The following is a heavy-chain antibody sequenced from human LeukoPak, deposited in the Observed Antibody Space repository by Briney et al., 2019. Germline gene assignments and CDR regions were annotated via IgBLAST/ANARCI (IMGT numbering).Heavy chain of an antibody. CDR3: AREYCSGGSCYFDY. D-gene: IGHD2-15*01. CDR1: GGSINNNY. Sequence: PSETLSLTCTVSGGSINNNYWSWIRQPPGKGLEWIGYIYYSGSTNYNPSLKSRVTISVDTSKNQFSLKLSSVTAADTAVYYCAREYCSGGSCYFDYWGQGTLVTVSS. V-gene: IGHV4-59*08. CDR2: IYYSGST. J-gene: IGHJ4*02.